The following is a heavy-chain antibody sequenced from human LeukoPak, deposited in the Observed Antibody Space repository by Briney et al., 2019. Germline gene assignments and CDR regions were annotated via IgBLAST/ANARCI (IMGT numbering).Heavy chain of an antibody. J-gene: IGHJ6*03. D-gene: IGHD2-21*01. V-gene: IGHV4-59*01. CDR1: GGSISYYY. CDR3: ARDVIHEAYMDV. Sequence: SQTLSLTCTVSGGSISYYYWSWIRQPPGKGLEWIGYISYSGSTNYNPSLKSRVTISLDTSKNQFSLKLSSVTAADTAVYYCARDVIHEAYMDVWGKGTTVTVSS. CDR2: ISYSGST.